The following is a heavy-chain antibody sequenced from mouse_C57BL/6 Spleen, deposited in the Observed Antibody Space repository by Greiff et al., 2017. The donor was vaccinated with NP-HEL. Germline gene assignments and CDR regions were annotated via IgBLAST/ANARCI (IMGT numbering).Heavy chain of an antibody. D-gene: IGHD2-3*01. J-gene: IGHJ2*01. CDR2: IYPGDGDT. Sequence: QVQLQQSGAELVKPGASVKISCKASGYAFSSYWMNWVKQRPGKGLEWIGQIYPGDGDTNYNGKFKGKATLTADKSSSTAYMQLSSLTSEDSAVYFCASLYDGLLRGFDYWGQGTTLTVSS. CDR1: GYAFSSYW. V-gene: IGHV1-80*01. CDR3: ASLYDGLLRGFDY.